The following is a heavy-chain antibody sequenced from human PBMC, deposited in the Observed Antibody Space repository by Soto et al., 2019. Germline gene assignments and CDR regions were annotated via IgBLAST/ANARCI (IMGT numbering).Heavy chain of an antibody. CDR3: ARVMITATTIDY. J-gene: IGHJ4*02. CDR2: INQGGSAQ. Sequence: GGSLRLSCASSGFTFSNYWMSWLRRAPGKGLEWVANINQGGSAQFYVDSVKGRFTVSRDNAKNSLYLQMNSLRADDTAVYYYARVMITATTIDYWGQGTLVTVSS. V-gene: IGHV3-7*05. D-gene: IGHD1-7*01. CDR1: GFTFSNYW.